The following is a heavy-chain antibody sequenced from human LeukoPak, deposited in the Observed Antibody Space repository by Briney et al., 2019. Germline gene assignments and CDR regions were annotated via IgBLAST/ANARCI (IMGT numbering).Heavy chain of an antibody. J-gene: IGHJ4*02. CDR3: AKSEKIRYFDWLLGGEDFDY. D-gene: IGHD3-9*01. CDR1: GITFCSYA. CDR2: IRCRGGSN. Sequence: PGGSLRLFCAASGITFCSYAMSWVRQAAGERPEWVSAIRCRGGSNYYAASVTGRFTLSREHSKNTLYLQVDRLRAQGPAVYYCAKSEKIRYFDWLLGGEDFDYSGQGTLVTVSP. V-gene: IGHV3-23*01.